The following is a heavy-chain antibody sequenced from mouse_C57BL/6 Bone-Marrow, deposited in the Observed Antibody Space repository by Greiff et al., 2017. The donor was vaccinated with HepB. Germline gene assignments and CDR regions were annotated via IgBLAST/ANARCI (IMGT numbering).Heavy chain of an antibody. Sequence: VKLVESGPGLVAPSQSLSITCTVSGFSLTSYAISWVRQPPGKGLEWLGVIWTGGGTNYNSALKSRLSISKDNSKSQVFLKMNSLQTDDTARYYCARKRLYYGYCYAMDYWGQGTSVTVSS. CDR2: IWTGGGT. CDR1: GFSLTSYA. J-gene: IGHJ4*01. V-gene: IGHV2-9-1*01. CDR3: ARKRLYYGYCYAMDY. D-gene: IGHD2-2*01.